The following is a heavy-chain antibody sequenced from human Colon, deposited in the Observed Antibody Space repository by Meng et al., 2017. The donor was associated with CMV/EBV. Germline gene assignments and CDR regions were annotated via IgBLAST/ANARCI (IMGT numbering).Heavy chain of an antibody. Sequence: GSLRLSCTVSGDSIRSYYWTWIRQSPGRGLEFIGHIFSGGSPNYNPSLNSRVTITQDIFKNQFSLKLTSVTAADTATYYCARDFSSYFDYWGQGILVTVSS. CDR1: GDSIRSYY. CDR2: IFSGGSP. V-gene: IGHV4-59*01. CDR3: ARDFSSYFDY. D-gene: IGHD6-13*01. J-gene: IGHJ4*02.